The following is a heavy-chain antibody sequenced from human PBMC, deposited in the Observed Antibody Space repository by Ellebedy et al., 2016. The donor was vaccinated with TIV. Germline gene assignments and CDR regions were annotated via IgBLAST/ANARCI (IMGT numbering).Heavy chain of an antibody. V-gene: IGHV3-11*06. CDR1: GFTFSDYY. CDR3: EREYYYGSGRRGGDAFDI. Sequence: PGGSLRLSCAASGFTFSDYYMSWIRQAPGKGLEWVSYISSSSSYTNYADSVKGRFTISRDNAKNSLYLQMNSLRAEDTAVYYCEREYYYGSGRRGGDAFDIWGQGTMVTVSS. D-gene: IGHD3-10*01. CDR2: ISSSSSYT. J-gene: IGHJ3*02.